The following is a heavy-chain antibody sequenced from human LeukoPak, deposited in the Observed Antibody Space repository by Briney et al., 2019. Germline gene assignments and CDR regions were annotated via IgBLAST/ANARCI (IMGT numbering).Heavy chain of an antibody. J-gene: IGHJ4*02. D-gene: IGHD2-2*01. CDR2: IAAGGGGI. V-gene: IGHV3-23*01. Sequence: GGSLRLSCAASGFTFDSYAMTWVRQAPGKGLEWVSVIAAGGGGIQYADSVKGRFIISRDNSKNTMYLQMNNLRAEDTAVYYCAKEIVVVPAATSAIDYWGQGTLVTVSS. CDR3: AKEIVVVPAATSAIDY. CDR1: GFTFDSYA.